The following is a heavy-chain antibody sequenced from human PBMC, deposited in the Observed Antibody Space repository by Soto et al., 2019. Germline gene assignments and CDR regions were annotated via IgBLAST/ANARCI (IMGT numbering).Heavy chain of an antibody. Sequence: ASVKVSCKASGYTFTSYGISWVRQAPGQGLEWMGWISAYNGNTNYAQKLQGRVTMTTDTSTSTAYMELRSLRSDDTAVYYCSRGKVYDILTGPGYYYYYGMDVWGQGTTVTVSS. J-gene: IGHJ6*02. CDR2: ISAYNGNT. D-gene: IGHD3-9*01. V-gene: IGHV1-18*01. CDR3: SRGKVYDILTGPGYYYYYGMDV. CDR1: GYTFTSYG.